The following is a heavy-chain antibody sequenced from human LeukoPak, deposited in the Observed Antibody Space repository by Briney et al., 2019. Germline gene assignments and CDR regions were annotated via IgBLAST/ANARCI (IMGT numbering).Heavy chain of an antibody. CDR1: GGSFSGYY. D-gene: IGHD3-9*01. V-gene: IGHV4-34*01. CDR3: ARGKQNYDILTGYFLYYFDY. CDR2: INHSGST. J-gene: IGHJ4*02. Sequence: SETLSLTCAVYGGSFSGYYWSWIRQPPGKGLEWIGEINHSGSTNYNPSLKSRVTISVDTSKNQFSLKLSSVTAADTAVYYCARGKQNYDILTGYFLYYFDYWGQGTLVTVSS.